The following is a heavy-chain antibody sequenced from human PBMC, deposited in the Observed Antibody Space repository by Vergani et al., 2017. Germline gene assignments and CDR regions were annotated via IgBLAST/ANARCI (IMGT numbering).Heavy chain of an antibody. CDR2: IIPILGIA. J-gene: IGHJ6*02. V-gene: IGHV1-69*04. D-gene: IGHD6-19*01. CDR1: GGTFSSYA. CDR3: ASLPEGSGWYGMDV. Sequence: QVQLVQSGAEVKKPGSSVKVSCKASGGTFSSYAISWVRQAPGQGLEWMGRIIPILGIATYAQKFQGRVTITADKSTSTAYMELSSLRSEDTAVYYCASLPEGSGWYGMDVWGQGTTVTVSS.